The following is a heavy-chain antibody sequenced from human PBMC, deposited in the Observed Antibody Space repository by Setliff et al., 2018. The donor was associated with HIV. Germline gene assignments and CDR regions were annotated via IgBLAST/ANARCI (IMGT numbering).Heavy chain of an antibody. D-gene: IGHD3-10*01. J-gene: IGHJ5*01. Sequence: RGESLKISCEGFGYTFTNHWIAWVRQMPGKGLEWMGVIYPGDSDTRYSPSFQGQVTISADKSIGTAYLQWSSVRSSDTAIYYCARRAKDASARTYNYFDSWGQGTRVTVSS. V-gene: IGHV5-51*01. CDR1: GYTFTNHW. CDR2: IYPGDSDT. CDR3: ARRAKDASARTYNYFDS.